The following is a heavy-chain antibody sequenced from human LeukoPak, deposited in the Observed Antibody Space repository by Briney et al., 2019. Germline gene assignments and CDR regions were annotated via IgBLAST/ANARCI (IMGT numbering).Heavy chain of an antibody. V-gene: IGHV3-23*01. J-gene: IGHJ4*02. CDR2: ISDSGGST. CDR3: RGVVIRVILVGFHKEAFYFDS. CDR1: GFTLSNYG. Sequence: GWSLRLSCAVSGFTLSNYGMSWVRQAPGKGLEWVAGISDSGGSTNYADSVKGRFTISRDNPKNTLYLHMNSLRAEDTAVYARRGVVIRVILVGFHKEAFYFDSWGQGALVTVSS. D-gene: IGHD3-22*01.